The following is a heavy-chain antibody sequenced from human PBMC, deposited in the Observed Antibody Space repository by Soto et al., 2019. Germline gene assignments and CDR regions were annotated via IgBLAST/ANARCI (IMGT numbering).Heavy chain of an antibody. Sequence: HPGGSLRLSCAASGFSFGTFVMTCFRQAPGGGLEWVASITDSGYTASYAETVEGRFTVSRDNSKNKLHLQMNDLRAEDTATYYCAKNGQWLATPPEAWGQGTLVTVSS. CDR2: ITDSGYTA. D-gene: IGHD6-19*01. J-gene: IGHJ4*02. CDR3: AKNGQWLATPPEA. CDR1: GFSFGTFV. V-gene: IGHV3-23*01.